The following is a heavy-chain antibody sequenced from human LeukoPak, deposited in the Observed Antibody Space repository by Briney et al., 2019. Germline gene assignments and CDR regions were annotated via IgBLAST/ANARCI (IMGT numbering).Heavy chain of an antibody. CDR2: IIPILGIA. Sequence: SVKVSCKASGGTFSSYTISWVRQAPGQGLEWMGRIIPILGIANYAQKFQGRVTITADKSTSTAYMELSSLRSEDTAVYYCARVRVYSSGWYGVSWFDPWGRGTLVTVSS. J-gene: IGHJ5*02. CDR1: GGTFSSYT. V-gene: IGHV1-69*02. CDR3: ARVRVYSSGWYGVSWFDP. D-gene: IGHD6-19*01.